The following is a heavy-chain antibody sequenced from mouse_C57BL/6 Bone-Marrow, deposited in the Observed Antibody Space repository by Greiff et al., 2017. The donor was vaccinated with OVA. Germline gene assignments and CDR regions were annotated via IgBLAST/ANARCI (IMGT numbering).Heavy chain of an antibody. D-gene: IGHD1-1*01. J-gene: IGHJ1*03. CDR1: GYTFTSYW. V-gene: IGHV1-55*01. CDR3: ARRIYYYGSSYVGYFDV. Sequence: VQLQQPGAELVKPGASVKMSCKASGYTFTSYWITWVKQRPGQGLEWIGDIYPGSGSTNYNEKFKSKATLTVDTSSSTAYMQLSSLTSEDSAVYYCARRIYYYGSSYVGYFDVWGTGTTVTVSS. CDR2: IYPGSGST.